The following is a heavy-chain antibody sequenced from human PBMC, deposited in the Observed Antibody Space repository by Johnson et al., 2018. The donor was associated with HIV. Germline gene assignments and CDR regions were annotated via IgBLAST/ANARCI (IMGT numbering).Heavy chain of an antibody. CDR2: ISGSGTNI. D-gene: IGHD3-22*01. CDR1: GFTFSGYG. V-gene: IGHV3-48*01. Sequence: VQLVESGGGVVQPGRSLRLSCAASGFTFSGYGMHWVRQAPGKGLEWVSYISGSGTNIYYADSVKGRFTISRDNSKNTLYLQMNSLRAEDTAVYYCARAMYYYDTSGYLIRPRAFDIWGQGTVVTVSS. CDR3: ARAMYYYDTSGYLIRPRAFDI. J-gene: IGHJ3*02.